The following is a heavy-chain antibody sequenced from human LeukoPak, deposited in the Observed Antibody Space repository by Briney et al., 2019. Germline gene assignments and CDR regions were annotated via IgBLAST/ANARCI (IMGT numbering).Heavy chain of an antibody. CDR2: IWYDGSNK. J-gene: IGHJ6*02. D-gene: IGHD1-14*01. Sequence: GGSLRLSCAASGFTFSSYGMHWVRQAPGKGLEWVAVIWYDGSNKYYADSVKGRFTISRDNSKNTLYLQMNSLRAEDTAVYYCASWGVTGTDYYYGMDVWGQGTTVTVSS. V-gene: IGHV3-33*01. CDR1: GFTFSSYG. CDR3: ASWGVTGTDYYYGMDV.